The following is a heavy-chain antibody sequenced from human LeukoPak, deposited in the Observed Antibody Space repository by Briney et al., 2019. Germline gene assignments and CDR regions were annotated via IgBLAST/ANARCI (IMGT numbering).Heavy chain of an antibody. CDR1: GFTISNNY. Sequence: GGSLRLSCAVSGFTISNNYTNWVRQAPGKGLDWFSVISGAGRGATTFYADSVEGRFIISRDNSKNTLYLQMNSLRVEDTAVYYRAREGLVDSRSLDSWGQGTLVTVSS. J-gene: IGHJ4*02. CDR3: AREGLVDSRSLDS. V-gene: IGHV3-23*01. CDR2: ISGAGRGATT. D-gene: IGHD1-26*01.